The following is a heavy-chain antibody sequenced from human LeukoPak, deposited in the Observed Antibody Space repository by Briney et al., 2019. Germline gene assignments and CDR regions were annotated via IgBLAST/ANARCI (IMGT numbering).Heavy chain of an antibody. D-gene: IGHD6-13*01. CDR3: ARVTGYIIEDYFDY. J-gene: IGHJ4*02. CDR1: GYTFTGYY. CDR2: INPNSGGT. Sequence: VASVKVSCKASGYTFTGYYMHWVRQPPGQGLEWMGWINPNSGGTNYAQKFQGRVTMTRDTSISTAYMELSRLRSDETAVYYYARVTGYIIEDYFDYWGQGTLVTVSS. V-gene: IGHV1-2*02.